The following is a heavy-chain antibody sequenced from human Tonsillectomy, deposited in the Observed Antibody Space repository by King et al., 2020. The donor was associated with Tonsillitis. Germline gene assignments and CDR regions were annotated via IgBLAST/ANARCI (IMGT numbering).Heavy chain of an antibody. J-gene: IGHJ4*02. CDR2: IRSKAYGGTT. D-gene: IGHD3-10*01. CDR1: GFTFGDYA. Sequence: QLVQSGGGLVQPGRSLRLSCTASGFTFGDYAMSWFRQDPGKGLEWVSFIRSKAYGGTTEYAASVKGRFTISRDDSKSIAYLQMNSLTTEDTAVYYCTRVWFGELYSSFDQWGQGTLVTVSS. V-gene: IGHV3-49*03. CDR3: TRVWFGELYSSFDQ.